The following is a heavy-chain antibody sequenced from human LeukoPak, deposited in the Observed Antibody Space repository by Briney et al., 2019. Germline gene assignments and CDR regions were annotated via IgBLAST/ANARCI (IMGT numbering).Heavy chain of an antibody. CDR2: ISPSGGHI. D-gene: IGHD5-18*01. J-gene: IGHJ4*02. CDR3: AKNRGTGMAFYDY. Sequence: AGSLRLSCAASGFTFSTYAMTWVRRAPGKGLEWVSAISPSGGHIYYADSVKGRFTSSRDNSKSTLFLQMNNLRAEDTAIYYCAKNRGTGMAFYDYWGQGTQVTVSS. CDR1: GFTFSTYA. V-gene: IGHV3-23*01.